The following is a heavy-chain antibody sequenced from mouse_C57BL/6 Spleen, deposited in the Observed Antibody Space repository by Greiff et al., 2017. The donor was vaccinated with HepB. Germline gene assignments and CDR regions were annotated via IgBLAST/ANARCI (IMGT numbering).Heavy chain of an antibody. D-gene: IGHD1-1*01. V-gene: IGHV10-1*01. CDR1: GFSFNTYA. Sequence: DVMLVESGGGLVQPKGSLKLSCAASGFSFNTYAMNWVRQAPGKGLEWVARIRSKSNNYATYYADSVKDRFTISRDDSESMLYLQMNNLKTEDTAMYYCVRHDYYGGGYFDYWGQGTTLTVSS. J-gene: IGHJ2*01. CDR3: VRHDYYGGGYFDY. CDR2: IRSKSNNYAT.